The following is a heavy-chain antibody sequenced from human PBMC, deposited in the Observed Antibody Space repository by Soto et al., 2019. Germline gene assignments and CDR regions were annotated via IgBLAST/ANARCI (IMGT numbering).Heavy chain of an antibody. CDR1: GGSISISTYC. V-gene: IGHV4-39*07. CDR2: IYYSGST. J-gene: IGHJ4*02. CDR3: ARSFYEFRSGYYPCYQDH. D-gene: IGHD3-3*01. Sequence: PSETLCITCNFSGGSISISTYCWGGIRQPPGKGLEWIGRIYYSGSTYYNPSLKSRVTISVDTSKNQFSLKLDFVTAADTALYYCARSFYEFRSGYYPCYQDHWGQGTLVTVSS.